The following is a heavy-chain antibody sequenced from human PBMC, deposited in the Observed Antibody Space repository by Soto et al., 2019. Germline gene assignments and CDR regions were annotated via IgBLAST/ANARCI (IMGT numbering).Heavy chain of an antibody. CDR1: GFIFSSYG. V-gene: IGHV3-33*01. CDR2: IWNEGIKK. J-gene: IGHJ2*01. CDR3: ARHGEVGIGKYYFDR. Sequence: QVQLVESGGGVVQPGRSLRLSCATSGFIFSSYGMHWVRQVPGKGLEWVAVIWNEGIKKNYADPVKGRFTISRDTSKNTLYREMNSLRAEDTAVYYCARHGEVGIGKYYFDRWGRRTLVTVSS. D-gene: IGHD2-21*01.